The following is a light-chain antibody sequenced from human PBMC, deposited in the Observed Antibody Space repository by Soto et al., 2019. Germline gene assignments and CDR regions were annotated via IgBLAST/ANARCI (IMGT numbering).Light chain of an antibody. CDR1: QSVNTNL. CDR2: ATF. J-gene: IGKJ2*03. V-gene: IGKV3-20*01. CDR3: QQYGDGNSPRYS. Sequence: EIVLTQSPGTLSLSPGERVTLSCRASQSVNTNLVAWYQQKPRQPPRLLIDATFNRATGIPDRFSGSGSGTDFTLTISRLEPEAFAVYYCQQYGDGNSPRYSFGQGTKLEIK.